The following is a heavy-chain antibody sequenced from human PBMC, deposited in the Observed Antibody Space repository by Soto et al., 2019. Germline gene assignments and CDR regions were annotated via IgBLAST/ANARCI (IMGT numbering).Heavy chain of an antibody. V-gene: IGHV1-8*01. J-gene: IGHJ4*02. Sequence: ASVKVSCKASGYTFTSYDINWVRQARGQGLEWMGWMNLGSGNTDYAQKFQERVTMTRNTSTSTAYMELSSLRSEDTAVYYCAAARYSSGWADYWGQGTLVTVSS. CDR1: GYTFTSYD. CDR3: AAARYSSGWADY. D-gene: IGHD6-19*01. CDR2: MNLGSGNT.